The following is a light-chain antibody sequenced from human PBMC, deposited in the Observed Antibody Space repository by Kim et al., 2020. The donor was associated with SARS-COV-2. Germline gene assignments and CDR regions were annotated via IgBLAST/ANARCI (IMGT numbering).Light chain of an antibody. CDR1: SSDLSGYNY. Sequence: QSALTQHPSASGSHGQSVTISCTRTSSDLSGYNYVSWYQQHPGTAPKLMIYEVSKRPSGVPDRFSGSNSGNTASLTVSGLQAEDEADYYCHSYAGSKTVFGTGTKLTVL. CDR3: HSYAGSKTV. V-gene: IGLV2-8*01. CDR2: EVS. J-gene: IGLJ1*01.